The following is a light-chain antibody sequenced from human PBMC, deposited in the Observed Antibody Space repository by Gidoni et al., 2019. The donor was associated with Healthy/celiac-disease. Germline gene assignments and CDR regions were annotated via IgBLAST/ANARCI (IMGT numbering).Light chain of an antibody. CDR2: GAA. J-gene: IGKJ1*01. Sequence: ESVSTQSPGTLTLSPGERATRSCRASQSVSSSYLAWYQQKPGQAPRLLIYGAASRATGIPDRFSGSGSGTDFTLTISRLEPEDFAVYYCQQYGSSPWTFGQGTKVEIK. V-gene: IGKV3-20*01. CDR1: QSVSSSY. CDR3: QQYGSSPWT.